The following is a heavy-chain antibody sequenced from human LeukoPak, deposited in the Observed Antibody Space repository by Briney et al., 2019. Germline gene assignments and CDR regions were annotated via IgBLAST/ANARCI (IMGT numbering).Heavy chain of an antibody. V-gene: IGHV3-21*01. Sequence: GGSLRLSCAASGFTFSSYSMNWVRQAPGKGLEWVSSISSSSSYIYYADSVKGRFTISRDNAKNSLYLQMNSLRAEDTAVYYCASGLGDDSSGYYYYYYMDAWGKGTTVTVSS. CDR3: ASGLGDDSSGYYYYYYMDA. D-gene: IGHD3-22*01. CDR2: ISSSSSYI. J-gene: IGHJ6*03. CDR1: GFTFSSYS.